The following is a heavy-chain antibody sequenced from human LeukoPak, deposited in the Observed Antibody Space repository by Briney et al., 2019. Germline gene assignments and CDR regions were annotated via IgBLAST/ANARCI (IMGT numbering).Heavy chain of an antibody. CDR1: GGSISNYY. V-gene: IGHV4-4*07. CDR3: ARGCTSLL. J-gene: IGHJ2*01. CDR2: IFTSGIT. Sequence: PETLCLTCTVSGGSISNYYSSWIRQPAGKGLEWIGRIFTSGITNYTPSLKSRVTMSVDTSKNQFSLKLSSVTAADTAVYYCARGCTSLLWGRGTLVTVSS. D-gene: IGHD2-2*01.